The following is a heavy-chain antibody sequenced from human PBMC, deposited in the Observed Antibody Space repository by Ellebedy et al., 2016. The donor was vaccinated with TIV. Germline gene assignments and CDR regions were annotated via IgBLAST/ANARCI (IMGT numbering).Heavy chain of an antibody. CDR1: GFTFSSYG. D-gene: IGHD2-15*01. J-gene: IGHJ5*02. V-gene: IGHV3-30*03. Sequence: GGSLRLSCAASGFTFSSYGMHWVRQAPGKGLEWVATISYEGGNKYYSDSVKGRFTLSRDNSKNTLYLQMTSLGVEDTGAYYCASGPGGGLLLTWFDPWGPGTLVTVSS. CDR3: ASGPGGGLLLTWFDP. CDR2: ISYEGGNK.